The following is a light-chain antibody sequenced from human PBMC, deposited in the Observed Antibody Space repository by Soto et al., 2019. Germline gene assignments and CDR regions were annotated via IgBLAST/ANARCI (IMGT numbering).Light chain of an antibody. CDR3: QQHINWPLT. J-gene: IGKJ4*01. Sequence: EIVLTQSPATLSLSPGERATLSCRASQTVSSSLAWYQQKPGQAPRLLIYEVSNRATGIPDRFIGSGSGADFTLTISSLEPGDFALYYCQQHINWPLTFGGGTKV. CDR2: EVS. CDR1: QTVSSS. V-gene: IGKV3-11*01.